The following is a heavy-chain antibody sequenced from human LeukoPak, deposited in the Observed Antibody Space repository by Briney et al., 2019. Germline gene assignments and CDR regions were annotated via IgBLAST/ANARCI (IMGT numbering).Heavy chain of an antibody. CDR1: GFTFSSYW. CDR2: MNQDASER. J-gene: IGHJ4*02. V-gene: IGHV3-7*01. Sequence: GGSLRLSCAASGFTFSSYWMSWVRQAPGKGLEWVANMNQDASERYYVESVKGRFTISRDNAKNSLYLQMNSLRAEDTAVYYCARDERGGSYGDYWGQGTLVTVSS. D-gene: IGHD1-26*01. CDR3: ARDERGGSYGDY.